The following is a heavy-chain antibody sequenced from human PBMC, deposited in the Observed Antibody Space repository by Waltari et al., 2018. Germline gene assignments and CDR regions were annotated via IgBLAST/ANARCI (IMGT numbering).Heavy chain of an antibody. J-gene: IGHJ6*03. V-gene: IGHV4-34*01. CDR1: GRSFSGYY. CDR3: ASEKRSVYYMDV. CDR2: INHCVST. Sequence: QVQLQQWGAGLLKPSETLSLTCAVYGRSFSGYYWSWIRQPPGKGLECIGEINHCVSTNCNPSRKSRVTIAVDTSRNQFSLKLGSVTAADTAVYYCASEKRSVYYMDVWGKGTTVTVSS.